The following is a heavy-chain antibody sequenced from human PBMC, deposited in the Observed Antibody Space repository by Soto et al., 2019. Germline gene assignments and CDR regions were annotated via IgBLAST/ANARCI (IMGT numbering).Heavy chain of an antibody. CDR2: ISSSGGTI. Sequence: GGSLRLSCGASGFAFSDDYMSWIRQAPGKGLEWVSYISSSGGTIYYADSVKGRFTISRDNAKNSLFLQMNSLRADDTAVYYCARASSPRDPWLDYWGQGTLVTVSS. V-gene: IGHV3-11*01. CDR3: ARASSPRDPWLDY. D-gene: IGHD5-18*01. CDR1: GFAFSDDY. J-gene: IGHJ4*02.